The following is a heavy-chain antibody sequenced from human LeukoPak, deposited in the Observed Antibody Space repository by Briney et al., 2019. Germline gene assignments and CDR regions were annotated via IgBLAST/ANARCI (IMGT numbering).Heavy chain of an antibody. CDR2: ISSSSSSYI. J-gene: IGHJ3*02. V-gene: IGHV3-21*01. Sequence: PGGSLRLSCASSGFTFSSYSMNWVRQAPGKGLEWVSSISSSSSSYIYYADSVKGRFTISRDNAKNSLYLQMNSLRAEDTAVYYCARDRITIFGVVIIGTAFDIWGQGTMVTVSS. D-gene: IGHD3-3*01. CDR1: GFTFSSYS. CDR3: ARDRITIFGVVIIGTAFDI.